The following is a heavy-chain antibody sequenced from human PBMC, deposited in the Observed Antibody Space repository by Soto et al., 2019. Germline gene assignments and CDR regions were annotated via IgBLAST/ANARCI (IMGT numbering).Heavy chain of an antibody. CDR3: AKDRGYCISTSCPHQSGMDV. CDR1: GFTFDDYA. V-gene: IGHV3-9*01. Sequence: PGGSLRLSCAASGFTFDDYAMHWVRQAPGKGLEWVSGISWNSGSIGYADSVKGRFTISRDNAKNSLYLQMNSLRAEDTALYYCAKDRGYCISTSCPHQSGMDVWGQGTTVTVSS. D-gene: IGHD2-2*01. CDR2: ISWNSGSI. J-gene: IGHJ6*02.